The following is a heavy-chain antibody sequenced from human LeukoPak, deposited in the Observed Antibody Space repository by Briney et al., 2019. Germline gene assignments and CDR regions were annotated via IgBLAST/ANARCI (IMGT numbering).Heavy chain of an antibody. CDR2: IYYSGIT. CDR3: ARDQYGDYDFDY. D-gene: IGHD4-17*01. Sequence: SETLSLTCTVSGGSVSSGSYYWSWIRQPPGKGLEWIAYIYYSGITNYNPSLKSRVTISVDTSKNQFSLKLSSVTAADTAVYYCARDQYGDYDFDYWGLGTLVTVSS. J-gene: IGHJ4*02. CDR1: GGSVSSGSYY. V-gene: IGHV4-61*01.